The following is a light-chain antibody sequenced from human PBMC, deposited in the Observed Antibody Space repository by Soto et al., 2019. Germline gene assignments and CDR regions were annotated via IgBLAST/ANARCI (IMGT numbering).Light chain of an antibody. Sequence: DIPMTQSPSSVSASVGDRVTITCRASQGISTYLAWYQKKPGKAPKLLIYAASYLQSGVPSRFSGSGSGTDFTLTISSLQPEDFATYYCQQANSFPLTFGGGTKVEIK. CDR3: QQANSFPLT. V-gene: IGKV1-12*01. CDR2: AAS. CDR1: QGISTY. J-gene: IGKJ4*01.